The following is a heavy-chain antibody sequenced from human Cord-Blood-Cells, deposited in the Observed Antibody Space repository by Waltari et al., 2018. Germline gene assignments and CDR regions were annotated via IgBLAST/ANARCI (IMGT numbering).Heavy chain of an antibody. CDR3: ARTNLSGSYFFDY. J-gene: IGHJ4*02. V-gene: IGHV1-69*01. Sequence: QVQLVQSGAEVKKPGSSVKVSCKASGGTFSSYPISWVRPAPGQGLEWMGGIIPIFGTANYAQKFQGRVTITADESTSTAYMELSSLRSEDTAVYYCARTNLSGSYFFDYWGQGTLVTVSS. D-gene: IGHD1-26*01. CDR1: GGTFSSYP. CDR2: IIPIFGTA.